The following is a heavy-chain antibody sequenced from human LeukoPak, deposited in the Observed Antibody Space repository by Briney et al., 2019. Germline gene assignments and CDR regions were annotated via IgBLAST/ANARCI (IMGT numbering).Heavy chain of an antibody. CDR3: ARSRDGVFDY. Sequence: VASVKVSCKASGGTFSSYAISWVRQAPGQGLEWMGGIVPIFGTANYAQEFQGRVTITTDESTSTAYMELSSLRSEDTAVYYCARSRDGVFDYWGQGTLVTVSS. CDR1: GGTFSSYA. D-gene: IGHD5-24*01. J-gene: IGHJ4*02. V-gene: IGHV1-69*05. CDR2: IVPIFGTA.